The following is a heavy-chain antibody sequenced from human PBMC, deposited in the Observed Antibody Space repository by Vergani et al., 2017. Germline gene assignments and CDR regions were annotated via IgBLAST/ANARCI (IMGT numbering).Heavy chain of an antibody. D-gene: IGHD3-22*01. CDR3: ARAYDSSGYQGEPDAFDI. J-gene: IGHJ3*02. Sequence: EVQLVQSGAEVKKPGESLKISCKGSGYSFTSYWIGWVRQMPGKGLEWMGIIYPGDSDTRYSPSFQGQVTISADKSISTAYLQWSSLKASDTAMYYCARAYDSSGYQGEPDAFDIWGQGTMVTVSS. CDR2: IYPGDSDT. V-gene: IGHV5-51*01. CDR1: GYSFTSYW.